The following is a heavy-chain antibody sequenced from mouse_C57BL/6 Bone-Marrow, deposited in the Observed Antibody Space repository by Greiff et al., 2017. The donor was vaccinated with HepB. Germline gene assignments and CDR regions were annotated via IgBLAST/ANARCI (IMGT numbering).Heavy chain of an antibody. Sequence: LQESGAELVRPGTSVKMSCKASGYTFTNYWIGWAKQRPGHGLEWIGDIYPGGGYTNYNEKFKGKATLTADKSSSTAYMQFSSLTSEDSAIYYCAREGYYSYAIDYWGQGTSVTVSS. CDR2: IYPGGGYT. CDR3: AREGYYSYAIDY. D-gene: IGHD2-12*01. CDR1: GYTFTNYW. V-gene: IGHV1-63*01. J-gene: IGHJ4*01.